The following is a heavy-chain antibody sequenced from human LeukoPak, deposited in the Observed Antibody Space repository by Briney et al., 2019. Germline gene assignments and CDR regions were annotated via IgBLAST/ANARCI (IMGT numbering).Heavy chain of an antibody. D-gene: IGHD3-22*01. V-gene: IGHV1-2*02. J-gene: IGHJ3*02. CDR3: ARDRAVGTRYYDSSGYYYPSWAFDI. CDR2: INPNSGGT. Sequence: ASVKVSCKASGYTFTGYYMHWVRQAPGQGLEWMGWINPNSGGTNYAQKFQGRVTMTRDTSISTAYMELSRLRSDDTAVYYCARDRAVGTRYYDSSGYYYPSWAFDIWGQGTMVTVSS. CDR1: GYTFTGYY.